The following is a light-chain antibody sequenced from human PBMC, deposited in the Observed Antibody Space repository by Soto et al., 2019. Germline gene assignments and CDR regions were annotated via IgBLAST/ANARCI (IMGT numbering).Light chain of an antibody. CDR1: QSVSSTY. J-gene: IGKJ2*01. CDR3: QQYDSSPYT. Sequence: EIVLTQSPGTLSLSPGERATLSCRASQSVSSTYLSWYQQKPGQAPRLLIYAASSRETGIPDTFSGSGSGTDLPLTISRLEPEDFAVYYCQQYDSSPYTFGQGTKLEIK. V-gene: IGKV3-20*01. CDR2: AAS.